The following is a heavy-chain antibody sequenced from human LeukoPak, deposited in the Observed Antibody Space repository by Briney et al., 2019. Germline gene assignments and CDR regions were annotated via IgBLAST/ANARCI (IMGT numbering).Heavy chain of an antibody. Sequence: PGGSLRLSCAACRFTFSSYARSWVRQAPGKGLEWVSAISGSGGSTYYADSVKGRITISRDNSKNTLYLQMSSLRAGAKAVYYCAKERATAVAFDIWGQGTMVTVSS. V-gene: IGHV3-23*01. CDR2: ISGSGGST. D-gene: IGHD1-1*01. J-gene: IGHJ3*02. CDR1: RFTFSSYA. CDR3: AKERATAVAFDI.